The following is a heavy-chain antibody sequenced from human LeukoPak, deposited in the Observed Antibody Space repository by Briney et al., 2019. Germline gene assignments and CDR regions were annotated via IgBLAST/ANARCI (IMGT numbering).Heavy chain of an antibody. V-gene: IGHV1-2*02. Sequence: ASVKVSCKASGYTFTGYYMHWVRQAPGQGLEWRGWINPNSGGTNYAQKFQGRVTMTRDTSISPAYMELSRLRSDDTAVYYCARVRIAARRGPYNWFDPWGQGTLVTVSS. J-gene: IGHJ5*02. D-gene: IGHD6-6*01. CDR3: ARVRIAARRGPYNWFDP. CDR1: GYTFTGYY. CDR2: INPNSGGT.